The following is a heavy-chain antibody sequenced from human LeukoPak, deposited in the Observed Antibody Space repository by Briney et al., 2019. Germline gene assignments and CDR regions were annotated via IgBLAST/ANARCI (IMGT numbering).Heavy chain of an antibody. CDR2: IKEDGSEK. D-gene: IGHD3-10*01. Sequence: GGSLRLSCAASGFTFSSYWMTWVRQAPGKGLEWAANIKEDGSEKHYGDSVKGRFTISRDNAKNSLYLQMTSLRAEDTAAYYCARAGLLWFGESYFDYWGQGTLVTVSS. CDR3: ARAGLLWFGESYFDY. J-gene: IGHJ4*02. V-gene: IGHV3-7*01. CDR1: GFTFSSYW.